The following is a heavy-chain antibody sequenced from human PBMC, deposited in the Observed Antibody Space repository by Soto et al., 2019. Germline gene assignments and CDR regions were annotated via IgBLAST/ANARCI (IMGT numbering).Heavy chain of an antibody. J-gene: IGHJ4*02. CDR2: IYYSGST. V-gene: IGHV4-59*01. CDR1: GGSISSYY. CDR3: ARSTRYCSGGSCYCLFDY. D-gene: IGHD2-15*01. Sequence: SATLALTCTFSGGSISSYYWIWIRHPPGKGLEWIGYIYYSGSTNYNPSLKSRVTISVDTSKNQFSLKLSSVTAADTAVYYCARSTRYCSGGSCYCLFDYWGQGTLVTVSS.